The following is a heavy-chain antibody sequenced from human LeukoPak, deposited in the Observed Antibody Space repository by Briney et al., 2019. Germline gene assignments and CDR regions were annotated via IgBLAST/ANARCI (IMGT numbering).Heavy chain of an antibody. CDR3: ARQLESDWFDP. D-gene: IGHD3-3*01. CDR1: GGSFSGYY. V-gene: IGHV4-34*01. J-gene: IGHJ5*02. Sequence: SETLSLTCAVYGGSFSGYYWSWIRQPPGKGLEWIGSIYYSGSTYYNPSLKSRVTISVDTSKNQFSLKLSSVTAADTAVYYCARQLESDWFDPWGQGTLVTVSS. CDR2: IYYSGST.